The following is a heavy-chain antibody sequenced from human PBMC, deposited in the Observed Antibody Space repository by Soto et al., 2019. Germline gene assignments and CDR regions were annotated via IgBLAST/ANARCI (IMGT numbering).Heavy chain of an antibody. J-gene: IGHJ6*02. CDR3: ASPAGGNSNYYYYYGMDV. Sequence: SLKISCKGSGYSFTSYWISWVRQMPGKGLEWMGRIDPSDSYTNYSPSFQGHVTISADKSISTAYLQWSSLKASDTAMYYCASPAGGNSNYYYYYGMDVWGQGTTVTVSS. V-gene: IGHV5-10-1*01. CDR2: IDPSDSYT. D-gene: IGHD2-21*02. CDR1: GYSFTSYW.